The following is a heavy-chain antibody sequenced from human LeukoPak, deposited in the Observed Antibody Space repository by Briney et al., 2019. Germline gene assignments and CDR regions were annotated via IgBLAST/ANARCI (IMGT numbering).Heavy chain of an antibody. V-gene: IGHV3-30*18. D-gene: IGHD1-26*01. J-gene: IGHJ4*02. CDR3: AKGGEKWELLIGTIDY. CDR1: GFTSSNYG. CDR2: ISYDGSNK. Sequence: GGSLRLSCAASGFTSSNYGMHWVRQAPGKGLGWVAVISYDGSNKYYADSVKGRFTISRDNSKNTLYLQMNSLRAEDTAVYYCAKGGEKWELLIGTIDYWGQGTLVTVSS.